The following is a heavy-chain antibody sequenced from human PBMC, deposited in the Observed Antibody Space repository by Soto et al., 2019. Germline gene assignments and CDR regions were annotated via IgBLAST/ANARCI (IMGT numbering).Heavy chain of an antibody. CDR1: GFTFSSYA. CDR3: AKWTVVVVAATRGGYFDY. CDR2: ISGSGGYT. Sequence: EVQLLESGGGLVQPGGSLRLSCAASGFTFSSYAMSWVRQAPGKGLEWVSVISGSGGYTYYADSVKGRITISRDNSKNTLYLQMNSLRAEDTAVYYCAKWTVVVVAATRGGYFDYWGQGTLVTVSS. D-gene: IGHD2-15*01. V-gene: IGHV3-23*01. J-gene: IGHJ4*02.